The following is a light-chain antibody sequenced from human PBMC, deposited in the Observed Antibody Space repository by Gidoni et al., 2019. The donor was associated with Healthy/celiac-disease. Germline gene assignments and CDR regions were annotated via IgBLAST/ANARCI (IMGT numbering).Light chain of an antibody. J-gene: IGKJ1*01. V-gene: IGKV1D-13*01. CDR2: DAS. CDR3: QQFNNYQWT. Sequence: ALQLTQSPSSLSASVGDRVTITCRASQGISSSLAWYQQKPGKAPKLLIYDASSLESGVPSRFSGSGSGTDFTLTISSLQPEDFATYYCQQFNNYQWTFDQGTKVEIK. CDR1: QGISSS.